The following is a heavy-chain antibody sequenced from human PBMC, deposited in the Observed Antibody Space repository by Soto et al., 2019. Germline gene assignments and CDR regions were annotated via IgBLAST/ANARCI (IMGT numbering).Heavy chain of an antibody. J-gene: IGHJ5*02. D-gene: IGHD3-22*01. CDR2: ISAYNGDT. CDR3: AGESSGYPRDP. CDR1: GYTFSHYG. Sequence: QLVQSGAEVKKPGASVNVSCKASGYTFSHYGISWVRQAPGQGLEWMGWISAYNGDTKYAQKFQGRVTMTTDTATSTAYMEVTSLTSDDTVVYYCAGESSGYPRDPWGQGTLVTVSS. V-gene: IGHV1-18*01.